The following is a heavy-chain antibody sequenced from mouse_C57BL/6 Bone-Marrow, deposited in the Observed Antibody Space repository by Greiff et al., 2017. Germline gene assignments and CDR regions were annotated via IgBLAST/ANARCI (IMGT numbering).Heavy chain of an antibody. J-gene: IGHJ4*01. CDR2: IDPENGDT. D-gene: IGHD1-1*01. CDR3: TLLLEDY. V-gene: IGHV14-4*01. Sequence: VQLQQSGAELVRPGASVKLSCTASGFNIKDDYMHWVKQRPEQGLEWIGWIDPENGDTEYASKFQGKATITADTSSNTAYLQLSSLTSEDTAVSYCTLLLEDYWGQGTSVTVSS. CDR1: GFNIKDDY.